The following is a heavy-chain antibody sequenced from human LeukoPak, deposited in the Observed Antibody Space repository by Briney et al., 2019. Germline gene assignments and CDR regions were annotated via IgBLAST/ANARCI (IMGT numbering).Heavy chain of an antibody. CDR2: ISSSGSTI. D-gene: IGHD6-19*01. J-gene: IGHJ3*02. CDR3: ARGDSSGWDDAFDI. V-gene: IGHV3-48*03. Sequence: PGGSLRLSCAASGFTFSSYEMNWVRQAPGKGLEWVSYISSSGSTIYYADSVKGRFTISRDNAKNSLYLQMNSLRAEDTAVYYCARGDSSGWDDAFDIWGQGTMVTVSS. CDR1: GFTFSSYE.